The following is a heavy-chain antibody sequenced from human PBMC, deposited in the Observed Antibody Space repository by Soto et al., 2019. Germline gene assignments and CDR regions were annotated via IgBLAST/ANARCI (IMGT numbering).Heavy chain of an antibody. J-gene: IGHJ4*02. CDR3: AREGLDCSSTSCPIDY. D-gene: IGHD2-2*01. V-gene: IGHV1-69*04. CDR1: GGTFSSYT. CDR2: IIPILGIA. Sequence: GASVKVSCKASGGTFSSYTISWVRQAPGQGLEWMGRIIPILGIANYAQKFQGRVTITADKSTSTAYMELSSLRSEDTAVYYCAREGLDCSSTSCPIDYWGQGTLVTVPS.